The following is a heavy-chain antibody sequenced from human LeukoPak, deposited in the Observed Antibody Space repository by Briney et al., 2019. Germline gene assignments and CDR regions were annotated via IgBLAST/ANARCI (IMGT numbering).Heavy chain of an antibody. V-gene: IGHV4-34*01. J-gene: IGHJ6*02. Sequence: SETLSLTCAVYGGSFSGYYWSWIRQPPGKGMEWLGEINHSGSTNYNPSLKSRVTISVDTSKNQFSLKLSSVTAADTGVYYCARGRRGSYRNYYYGMDVWGQGTTVTVSS. CDR2: INHSGST. CDR3: ARGRRGSYRNYYYGMDV. CDR1: GGSFSGYY. D-gene: IGHD3-10*01.